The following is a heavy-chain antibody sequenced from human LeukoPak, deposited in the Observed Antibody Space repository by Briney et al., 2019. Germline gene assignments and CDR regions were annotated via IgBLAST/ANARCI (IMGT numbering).Heavy chain of an antibody. J-gene: IGHJ4*02. V-gene: IGHV4-4*02. D-gene: IGHD6-19*01. CDR1: GGSITSNNW. Sequence: SETLSLTCAVSGGSITSNNWWSWVRQPPGKGLEWIGVIYHSGSTNYNPSLKSRVTISVDKSKNQFSLILSSVTAADTAVYYCARVPPYASGWSKGVIDYWGQGTLVTVSS. CDR2: IYHSGST. CDR3: ARVPPYASGWSKGVIDY.